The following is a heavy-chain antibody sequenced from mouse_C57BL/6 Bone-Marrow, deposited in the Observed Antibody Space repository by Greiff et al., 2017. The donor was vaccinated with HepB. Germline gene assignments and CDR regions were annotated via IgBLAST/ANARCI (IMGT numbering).Heavy chain of an antibody. Sequence: VQRVESGAELARPGASVKLSCKASGYTFTSYGISWVKQRTGQGLEWIGEIYPRSGNTYYNEKFKGKATLTADKSSSTAYMELRSLTSEDSAVYFCAHYYGSRRYAMDYWGQGTSVTVSS. CDR2: IYPRSGNT. D-gene: IGHD1-1*01. V-gene: IGHV1-81*01. CDR1: GYTFTSYG. J-gene: IGHJ4*01. CDR3: AHYYGSRRYAMDY.